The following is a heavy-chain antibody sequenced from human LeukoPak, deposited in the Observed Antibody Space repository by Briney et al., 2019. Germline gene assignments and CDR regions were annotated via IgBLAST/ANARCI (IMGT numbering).Heavy chain of an antibody. CDR2: IIPILGIA. J-gene: IGHJ6*02. V-gene: IGHV1-69*04. CDR3: ARMNCGGSCYSVYYYYGMDV. Sequence: ASVKVSCKASGGTFSSYAISWVRQAPGQGLEWMGMIIPILGIANYAQKFQGRVTITADKSTSTAYMELSSLRSEDTAVYYCARMNCGGSCYSVYYYYGMDVWGQGTTVTVSS. D-gene: IGHD2-15*01. CDR1: GGTFSSYA.